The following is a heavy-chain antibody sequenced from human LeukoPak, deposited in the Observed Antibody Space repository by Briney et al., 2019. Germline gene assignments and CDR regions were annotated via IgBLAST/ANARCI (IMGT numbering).Heavy chain of an antibody. Sequence: SETLSLTCTVSGGSISNYYWSWIRQPPGRGPEWIGYINYSGSTNYNPSLKNRVTISVDTSKNQFSLKVTSVTAADTAVYYCARLNGGYWGQGTLVIVSS. CDR1: GGSISNYY. CDR2: INYSGST. CDR3: ARLNGGY. J-gene: IGHJ4*02. V-gene: IGHV4-59*08. D-gene: IGHD1-1*01.